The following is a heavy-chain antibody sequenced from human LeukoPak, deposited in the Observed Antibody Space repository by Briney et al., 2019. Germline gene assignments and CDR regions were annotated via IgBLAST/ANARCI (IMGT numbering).Heavy chain of an antibody. J-gene: IGHJ4*02. D-gene: IGHD1-14*01. V-gene: IGHV4-39*01. CDR1: GGSISRSSYY. Sequence: SETLSLTCSVSGGSISRSSYYWGWLRQPPGKGLEWIGSLYKTETTYSNPSRQRRVTISVDTSKNQLSLKLSSVTAADTAVYYCARHPTLTSGGNFDYWGQGTLVTVSS. CDR2: LYKTETT. CDR3: ARHPTLTSGGNFDY.